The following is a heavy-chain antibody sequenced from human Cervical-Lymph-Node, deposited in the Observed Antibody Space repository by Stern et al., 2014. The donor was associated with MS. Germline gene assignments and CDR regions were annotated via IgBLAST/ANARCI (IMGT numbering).Heavy chain of an antibody. D-gene: IGHD2-15*01. CDR3: ARGSDT. J-gene: IGHJ5*02. CDR2: IKENGSET. V-gene: IGHV3-7*01. CDR1: GFTFCSYW. Sequence: EDQLVESGGGLVQPGGSLRLSCAASGFTFCSYWMNWVRQAPGQGLEWVANIKENGSETYCVDSVKGRFTISRDNAKNSLYLQMNSLRAEDTAVYYCARGSDTWGQGTLVTVSS.